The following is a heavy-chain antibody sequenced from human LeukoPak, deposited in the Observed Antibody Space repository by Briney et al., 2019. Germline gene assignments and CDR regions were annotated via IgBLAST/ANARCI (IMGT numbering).Heavy chain of an antibody. D-gene: IGHD5-12*01. CDR3: ARGGSGYDSFYYYGMDV. CDR1: GGSISSYY. CDR2: IYDSGST. V-gene: IGHV4-59*01. J-gene: IGHJ6*02. Sequence: SETLSLTCTVSGGSISSYYWSWIGQPPGKGLEWIGYIYDSGSTNYNPSLKSRVTISVDTSKNQSSLKLSSVTAADTAVYYCARGGSGYDSFYYYGMDVWGQGTTVTVSS.